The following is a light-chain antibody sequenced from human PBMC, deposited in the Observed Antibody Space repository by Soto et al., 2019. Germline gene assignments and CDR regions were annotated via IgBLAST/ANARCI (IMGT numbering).Light chain of an antibody. CDR1: QSISHW. CDR2: KAS. Sequence: DIQMTQSPSTLSASVGDRVTITCRASQSISHWLAWHQQKPGKAPKLLIYKASTLESGVPSRFSGSGSGTEFTLTISSLQPDDFATYYCQQYNSFRAIGQGTKV. J-gene: IGKJ1*01. CDR3: QQYNSFRA. V-gene: IGKV1-5*03.